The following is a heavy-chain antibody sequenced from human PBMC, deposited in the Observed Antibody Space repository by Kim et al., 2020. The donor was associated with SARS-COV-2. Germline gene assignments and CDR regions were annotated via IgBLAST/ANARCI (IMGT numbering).Heavy chain of an antibody. V-gene: IGHV1-3*01. J-gene: IGHJ6*02. CDR1: GYTFTSYA. Sequence: ASVKVSCKASGYTFTSYAMHWVRQAPGQRLEWMGWINAGNGNTKYSQKFQGRVTITRDTSASTAYMELSSLRSEDTAVYYCASSGQQLVYYYGMDVWGQGTTVTVSS. D-gene: IGHD6-13*01. CDR2: INAGNGNT. CDR3: ASSGQQLVYYYGMDV.